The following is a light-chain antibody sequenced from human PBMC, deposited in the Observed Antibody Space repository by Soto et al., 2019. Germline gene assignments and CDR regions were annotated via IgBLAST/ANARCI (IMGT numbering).Light chain of an antibody. Sequence: DIVMTQSPDSLAVSLGERATINCKSSQSVLYSSNNKNYLAWYQQKPGQPLKLLIDWASTRESGVPDRFSGSGSGTDFTLTISSLQAEDVEVYYCQQYYSTPLTFGGGTKVEIK. CDR1: QSVLYSSNNKNY. V-gene: IGKV4-1*01. CDR3: QQYYSTPLT. CDR2: WAS. J-gene: IGKJ4*01.